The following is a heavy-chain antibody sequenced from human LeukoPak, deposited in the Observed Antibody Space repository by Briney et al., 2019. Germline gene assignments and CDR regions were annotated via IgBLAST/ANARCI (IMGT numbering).Heavy chain of an antibody. J-gene: IGHJ6*03. D-gene: IGHD3-3*01. Sequence: GEVLKISRRSSGYSLTSYWNGWVRQMPGKGLEWMGMIYPGESDTRCSPSLEGKVTISAAKSISTAYLQWRSLNATDTAMYYCARQYDFWSGYYLAPFSDYFYMDVWGKGTTVTVSS. CDR1: GYSLTSYW. CDR2: IYPGESDT. V-gene: IGHV5-51*01. CDR3: ARQYDFWSGYYLAPFSDYFYMDV.